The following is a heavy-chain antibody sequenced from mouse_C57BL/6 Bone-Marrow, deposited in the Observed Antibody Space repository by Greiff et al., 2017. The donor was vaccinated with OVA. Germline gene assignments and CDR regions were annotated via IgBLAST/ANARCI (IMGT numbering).Heavy chain of an antibody. D-gene: IGHD1-1*01. Sequence: QVQLQQPGAELVKPGASVKLSCKASGYTFTSYWMHWVKQRPGQGLEWIGMIHPNSGSTNYNEKFKSKATLTVDKSSSTAYMQLSSLTSEDSAVYYCARSGVATFRAMDYWGQGTSVTVSS. CDR1: GYTFTSYW. CDR3: ARSGVATFRAMDY. J-gene: IGHJ4*01. CDR2: IHPNSGST. V-gene: IGHV1-64*01.